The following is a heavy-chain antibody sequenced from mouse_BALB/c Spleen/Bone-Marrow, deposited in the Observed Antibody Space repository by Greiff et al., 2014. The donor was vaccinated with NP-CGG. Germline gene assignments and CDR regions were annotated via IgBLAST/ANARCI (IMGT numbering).Heavy chain of an antibody. CDR1: GYAFTNYL. CDR2: INSGSGGT. V-gene: IGHV1-54*01. Sequence: QVQLQQSGAELVRPGTSVKVSCKASGYAFTNYLIEWVKQRPGQGLEWIGVINSGSGGTNYNEKFKGKATLTADKSSSTAYMQLSSLTSDDSAVYFCAREIITSFAYWGQGTLVTVSA. J-gene: IGHJ3*01. D-gene: IGHD1-1*01. CDR3: AREIITSFAY.